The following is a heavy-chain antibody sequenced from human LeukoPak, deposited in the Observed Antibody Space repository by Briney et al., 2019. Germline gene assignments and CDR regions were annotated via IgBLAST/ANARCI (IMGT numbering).Heavy chain of an antibody. CDR1: GGSISSSSYY. J-gene: IGHJ4*02. Sequence: SETLSLTCTVSGGSISSSSYYWGWIRQPPEKGLEWIGSIYYSGSTYYNPSLKSRVTISVDTSKNQFSLKLSSVTAADTAVYYCARGGRPYGGNSGDYWGQGTLVTVSS. V-gene: IGHV4-39*01. CDR3: ARGGRPYGGNSGDY. D-gene: IGHD4-23*01. CDR2: IYYSGST.